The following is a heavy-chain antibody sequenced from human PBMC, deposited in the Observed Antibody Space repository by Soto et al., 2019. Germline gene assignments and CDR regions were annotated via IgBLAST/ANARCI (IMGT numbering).Heavy chain of an antibody. V-gene: IGHV3-33*01. J-gene: IGHJ6*02. Sequence: SLRLSCAASGFTFSSYGMHWVRQAPGKGLEWVAVIWYDGSNKYYADSVKGRFTISRDNSKNTLYLQMNSLRAEDTAVYYCARVIVARPHYYYYYGMDVWGQGTTVTVSS. CDR3: ARVIVARPHYYYYYGMDV. CDR2: IWYDGSNK. D-gene: IGHD6-6*01. CDR1: GFTFSSYG.